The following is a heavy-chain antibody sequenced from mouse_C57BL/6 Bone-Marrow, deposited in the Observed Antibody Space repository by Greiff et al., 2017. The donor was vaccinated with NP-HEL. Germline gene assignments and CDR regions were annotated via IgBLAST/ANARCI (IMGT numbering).Heavy chain of an antibody. D-gene: IGHD1-1*01. CDR3: SRYYYGRTPFAY. CDR1: GFNIKDDY. J-gene: IGHJ3*01. CDR2: IDPENGDT. Sequence: VQLQQSGAELVRPGASVKLSCTASGFNIKDDYMHWVKQRPEQGLEWIGWIDPENGDTEYASKFQGKATITADTSSNTAYLQLSSLTSEDTAVYYCSRYYYGRTPFAYWGQGTLVTVSA. V-gene: IGHV14-4*01.